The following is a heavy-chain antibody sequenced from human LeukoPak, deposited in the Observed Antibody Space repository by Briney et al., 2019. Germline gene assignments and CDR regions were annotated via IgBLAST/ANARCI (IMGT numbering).Heavy chain of an antibody. CDR1: SGSFSGYY. V-gene: IGHV4-34*01. Sequence: SETLSLTCAVYSGSFSGYYWSWIRQPPGKGLEWIGEINHSGSTNYNPSLESRVTISVDTSKNQFSLRLNSVTAADTAVYYCARHAPVEPPARAFDDWGHGNLVAVSS. D-gene: IGHD2-2*01. CDR3: ARHAPVEPPARAFDD. J-gene: IGHJ4*01. CDR2: INHSGST.